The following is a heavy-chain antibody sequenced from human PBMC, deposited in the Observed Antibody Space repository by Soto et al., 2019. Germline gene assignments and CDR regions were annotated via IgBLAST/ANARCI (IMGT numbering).Heavy chain of an antibody. CDR2: TYYRTKWNN. D-gene: IGHD3-22*01. V-gene: IGHV6-1*01. CDR1: GDSVSSNSAA. Sequence: KQSQTLSLTCAISGDSVSSNSAAWNWIRQSPSRGLEWLGRTYYRTKWNNEYAVSVKSRITINPDTSKNQFSLQLNSVTPEDTAVYYCAREFYYDSSGQRGDFDYWGQGTLVTVSS. CDR3: AREFYYDSSGQRGDFDY. J-gene: IGHJ4*02.